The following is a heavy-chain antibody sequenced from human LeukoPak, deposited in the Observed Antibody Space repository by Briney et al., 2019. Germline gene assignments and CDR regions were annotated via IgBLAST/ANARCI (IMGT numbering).Heavy chain of an antibody. Sequence: QSSETLSLTCTVSGGSVSSGSYYWRWLRQPPGKGLEWIGYIYYSGSTNYNPSLKSRVTISVDRSKNQFSLKLSSVTAADTAVYYCASSYDILTGYWAFDIWGQGTMVTVSS. V-gene: IGHV4-61*01. D-gene: IGHD3-9*01. J-gene: IGHJ3*02. CDR2: IYYSGST. CDR1: GGSVSSGSYY. CDR3: ASSYDILTGYWAFDI.